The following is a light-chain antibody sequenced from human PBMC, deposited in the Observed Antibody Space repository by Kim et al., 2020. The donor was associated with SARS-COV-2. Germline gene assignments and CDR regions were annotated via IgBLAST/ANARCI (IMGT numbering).Light chain of an antibody. V-gene: IGKV1-9*01. CDR1: QGISSY. J-gene: IGKJ4*01. Sequence: DILLTQSPSFLSASVGDRVTITFRASQGISSYLVWYQQKSGKAPKLLMYAASTLQSGVPSRFSGSGSGTEFTLTISSLQPEHFATYYCEQLYTYPLTFGGGTKVDIK. CDR2: AAS. CDR3: EQLYTYPLT.